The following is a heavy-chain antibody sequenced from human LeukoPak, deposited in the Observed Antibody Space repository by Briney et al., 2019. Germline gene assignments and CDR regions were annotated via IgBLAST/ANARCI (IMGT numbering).Heavy chain of an antibody. CDR1: GGTTDDYG. CDR3: AKVRDLDTVLGRFDN. J-gene: IGHJ5*02. V-gene: IGHV3-23*01. D-gene: IGHD5-18*01. Sequence: PGGSLRLSCIVSGGTTDDYGMSWVRQGPGKGLEWVSVISGNGGRTYYADSVKGRFTISRDNSKNTLYLQMNSLRAEDTAVYYCAKVRDLDTVLGRFDNWGQGTLVTVSS. CDR2: ISGNGGRT.